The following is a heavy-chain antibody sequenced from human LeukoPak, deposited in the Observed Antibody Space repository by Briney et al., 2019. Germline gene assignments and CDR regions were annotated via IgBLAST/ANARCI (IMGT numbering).Heavy chain of an antibody. CDR3: ARGRIQLPNRYYYYYYMDV. CDR2: INHSGST. CDR1: GGSFSGYY. D-gene: IGHD2-2*01. Sequence: SETLSLTCAVYGGSFSGYYWSWIRQPPGKGLEWIGEINHSGSTNYNPSLKSRVTISVDTSKNQFSLKLSSVTAADTAVYYCARGRIQLPNRYYYYYYMDVWGKGTTVTVSS. V-gene: IGHV4-34*01. J-gene: IGHJ6*03.